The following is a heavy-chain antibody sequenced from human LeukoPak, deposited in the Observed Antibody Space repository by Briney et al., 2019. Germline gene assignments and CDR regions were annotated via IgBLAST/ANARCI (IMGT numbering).Heavy chain of an antibody. J-gene: IGHJ4*02. CDR1: GYTFTGYY. V-gene: IGHV1-2*02. Sequence: ASVKVSCKASGYTFTGYYMHWVRQAPGQGLEWMGWINPNSGGTNYAQKFQGRVTMTRDTSISTAYMELSRLRSDDTAVYYCARVRTLMIVVPALGYWGQGTLVTVSS. CDR3: ARVRTLMIVVPALGY. D-gene: IGHD3-22*01. CDR2: INPNSGGT.